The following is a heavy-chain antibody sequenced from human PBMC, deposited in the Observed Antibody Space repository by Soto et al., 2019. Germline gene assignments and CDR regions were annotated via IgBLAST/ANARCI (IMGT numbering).Heavy chain of an antibody. J-gene: IGHJ4*02. CDR2: INPDTGTT. V-gene: IGHV1-46*01. CDR1: GYTFTHYY. Sequence: QVQLVQSGAEVRKPGASVKLSCQASGYTFTHYYIHWVRQAPGQGLEWLGIINPDTGTTSYAQTFQCRVTLTTDTSASTVPVALRGLAAEDTAVYYCASCPICVGDSYFAYWGQETLVNVSS. CDR3: ASCPICVGDSYFAY. D-gene: IGHD2-2*01.